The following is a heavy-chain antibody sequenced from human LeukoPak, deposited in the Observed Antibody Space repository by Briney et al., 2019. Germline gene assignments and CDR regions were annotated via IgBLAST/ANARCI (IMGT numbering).Heavy chain of an antibody. CDR1: GYSISSGYY. D-gene: IGHD3-22*01. CDR2: IYHSGST. Sequence: KASETLSLTCTVSGYSISSGYYWGWIRQPPGKGLEWIGSIYHSGSTYYNPSLKSRVTISVDTSKNQFSLKLSSVTAADTAVYYCARIGYDSSGYTFDIWGQGTMVTVSS. V-gene: IGHV4-38-2*02. J-gene: IGHJ3*02. CDR3: ARIGYDSSGYTFDI.